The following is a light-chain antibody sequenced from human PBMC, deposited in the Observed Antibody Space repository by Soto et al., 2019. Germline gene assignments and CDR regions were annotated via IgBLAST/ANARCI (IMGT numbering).Light chain of an antibody. Sequence: DIQMTQSPSSLSASVGDRVTITCRASQNIGIYLNWYQQKRGQAPQVLIYAASTLQSGVPARFSGSGSGTDFALTISGLQPEDFATYYCQQSFNNVYFTFGQGTRLDIK. CDR1: QNIGIY. CDR3: QQSFNNVYFT. CDR2: AAS. J-gene: IGKJ5*01. V-gene: IGKV1-39*01.